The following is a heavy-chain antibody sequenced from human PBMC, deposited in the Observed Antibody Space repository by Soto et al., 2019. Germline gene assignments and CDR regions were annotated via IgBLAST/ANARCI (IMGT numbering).Heavy chain of an antibody. CDR3: ARTDRRCALWGKLLRVTVDS. CDR2: IFHSGDI. Sequence: SGAPSLTCTVSDDSFKDSYWSWVRQPPGRGLECIGYIFHSGDINYKPSLKSRVTLSLDTSKNQFSLRLTSVTPADTAVYYCARTDRRCALWGKLLRVTVDS. CDR1: DDSFKDSY. V-gene: IGHV4-59*01. D-gene: IGHD1-26*01. J-gene: IGHJ5*01.